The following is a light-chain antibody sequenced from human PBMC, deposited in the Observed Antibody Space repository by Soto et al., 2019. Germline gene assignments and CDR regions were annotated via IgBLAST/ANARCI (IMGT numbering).Light chain of an antibody. CDR1: QSVSSN. Sequence: EIVMTQSPATLSVSPGERATLSCRASQSVSSNLALYQQKPGQAPRLLIYVASTRATGIPARFSGSGSGTEFTLTISSLQSEDFAVYYCQQYNNWPWTFGQGTKVEIQ. CDR2: VAS. CDR3: QQYNNWPWT. V-gene: IGKV3-15*01. J-gene: IGKJ1*01.